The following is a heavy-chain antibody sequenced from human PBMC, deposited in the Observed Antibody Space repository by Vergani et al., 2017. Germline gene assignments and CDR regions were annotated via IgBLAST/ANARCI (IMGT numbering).Heavy chain of an antibody. V-gene: IGHV3-74*01. CDR1: GFTFSSYW. D-gene: IGHD3-10*01. CDR3: ARESVGVRTYYFDY. J-gene: IGHJ4*02. Sequence: EVQLVESGGGLVQPGGSLRLSCAASGFTFSSYWMHWVRQAPGKGLVWVSRINSEGSSTSYADSVKGRFSISRDNAKNTLYLQMNSLRAEDTAVYYCARESVGVRTYYFDYWGQGTLVTVSS. CDR2: INSEGSST.